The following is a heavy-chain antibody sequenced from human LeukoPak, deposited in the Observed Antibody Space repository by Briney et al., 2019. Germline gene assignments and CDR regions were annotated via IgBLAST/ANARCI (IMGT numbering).Heavy chain of an antibody. CDR2: IYHSGRT. CDR3: ARDHLKDYGGNFRAFDI. D-gene: IGHD4-23*01. CDR1: GGSISSNNW. V-gene: IGHV4-4*02. J-gene: IGHJ3*02. Sequence: SETLSLTCAVSGGSISSNNWWNWVRQPPGKGLEWIGEIYHSGRTNYNPPLKSRVTISVDKSRSQFSLKLSSVTAADTAAYYCARDHLKDYGGNFRAFDIWGQGTMVTVSS.